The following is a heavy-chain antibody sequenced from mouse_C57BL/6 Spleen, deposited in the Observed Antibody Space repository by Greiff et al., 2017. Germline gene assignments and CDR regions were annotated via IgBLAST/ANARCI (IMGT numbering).Heavy chain of an antibody. Sequence: QVQLQQPGAELVKPGASVTLSCKASGYTFTSYWMHWVKQRPGQGLEWIGMIHPNSGSTNYNEKFKSKATLTVDKSSSTAYMQLSSLTSVYCAVYCRAREGAYDYDAAWFAYWGQGTLVTVSA. CDR2: IHPNSGST. V-gene: IGHV1-64*01. D-gene: IGHD2-4*01. J-gene: IGHJ3*01. CDR1: GYTFTSYW. CDR3: AREGAYDYDAAWFAY.